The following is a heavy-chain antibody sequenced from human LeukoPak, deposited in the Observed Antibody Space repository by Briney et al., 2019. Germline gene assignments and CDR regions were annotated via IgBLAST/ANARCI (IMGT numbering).Heavy chain of an antibody. V-gene: IGHV3-48*03. J-gene: IGHJ3*02. CDR1: GFTFSSYE. CDR3: AREGLPAARGASDAFDI. CDR2: ISSSGSRI. Sequence: GGSLRLSCAASGFTFSSYEMNWVRQAPGKGLEWVSYISSSGSRIYFADSVKGRFTISRDNAKNSLYLQMNSLRAEDTAVYYCAREGLPAARGASDAFDIWGQGTMVTVSS. D-gene: IGHD2-2*01.